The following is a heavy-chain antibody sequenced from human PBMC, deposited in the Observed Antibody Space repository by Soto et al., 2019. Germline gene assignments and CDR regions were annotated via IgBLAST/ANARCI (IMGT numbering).Heavy chain of an antibody. CDR2: MNPNRGNT. D-gene: IGHD4-17*01. CDR3: ERNRGGDNVDY. V-gene: IGHV1-8*01. J-gene: IGHJ4*02. CDR1: GYTFTSYD. Sequence: QVQLVQSGAEVKKPGASVKVSCKASGYTFTSYDINWVRQATGQGLEWMGWMNPNRGNTGYAQKFQGRVTRTKTTDRSKANMGLSSMRAEDTAGYYCERNRGGDNVDYWGQGTPVTVSS.